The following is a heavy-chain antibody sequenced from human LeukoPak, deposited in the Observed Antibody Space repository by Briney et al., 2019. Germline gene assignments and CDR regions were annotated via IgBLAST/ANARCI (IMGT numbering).Heavy chain of an antibody. Sequence: SQTLSLTCAISGDSVSSNSAAWNWIRQSPSRGLEWLGRTYYRSKWYTYYAVSVKSRISINRDTSKNQISLQLNSVTPEDTAVYYCVRSTGPIDYWGQGTLVTVSS. D-gene: IGHD1-1*01. CDR2: TYYRSKWYT. CDR3: VRSTGPIDY. V-gene: IGHV6-1*01. J-gene: IGHJ4*02. CDR1: GDSVSSNSAA.